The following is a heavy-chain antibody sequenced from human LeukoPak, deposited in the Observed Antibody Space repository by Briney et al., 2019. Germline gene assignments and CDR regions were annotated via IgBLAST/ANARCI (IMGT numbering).Heavy chain of an antibody. CDR2: TYYRSKWYN. Sequence: SQTLLLTCAISGDSVSSDRAPWTWIRQSPSRGLEWLGRTYYRSKWYNDYAVSVKSRITINPDTSKNQFSLQLNSVTPEDTAVYYCTRAYYYDSSGSLNWFDPWGQGTLVTVSS. J-gene: IGHJ5*02. CDR3: TRAYYYDSSGSLNWFDP. D-gene: IGHD3-22*01. CDR1: GDSVSSDRAP. V-gene: IGHV6-1*01.